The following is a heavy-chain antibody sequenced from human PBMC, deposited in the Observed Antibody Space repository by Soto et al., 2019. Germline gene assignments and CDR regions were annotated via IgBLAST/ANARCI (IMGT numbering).Heavy chain of an antibody. V-gene: IGHV4-59*08. CDR3: ARQRRQLEINYYYYYHMDV. D-gene: IGHD6-13*01. Sequence: PSETLSLTCIVSGGSISSYYWSWIRQPPGKGLEWIGYIYYSGSTNYNPSLKSRVTISVDTSKNQFSLKLSSVTAADTAVYYCARQRRQLEINYYYYYHMDVWGQGTTVTVSS. J-gene: IGHJ6*03. CDR2: IYYSGST. CDR1: GGSISSYY.